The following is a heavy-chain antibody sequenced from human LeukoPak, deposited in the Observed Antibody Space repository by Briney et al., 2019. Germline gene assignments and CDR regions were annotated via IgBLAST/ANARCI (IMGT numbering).Heavy chain of an antibody. D-gene: IGHD1-26*01. CDR2: INHRGST. J-gene: IGHJ4*02. CDR1: GGSFSGYY. CDR3: AREAYSGSYYVNY. Sequence: SDTLALTCAVYGGSFSGYYWSWIRQPPGKGLEWIGEINHRGSTNCNPSLKSRVTISVDTSKKQFSLKLRSVTAADMAVYSCAREAYSGSYYVNYRGQGTLVTVSS. V-gene: IGHV4-34*01.